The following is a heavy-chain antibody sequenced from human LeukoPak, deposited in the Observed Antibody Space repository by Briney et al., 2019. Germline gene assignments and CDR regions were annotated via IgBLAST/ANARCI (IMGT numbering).Heavy chain of an antibody. CDR3: ASGYYSGGSGYSPADY. Sequence: ASVKVSCKASGYTFSNFFSSYGITWVRQAPGQGFEWMGWISPYKGNKKFAQKFQGRVTMTTDTSTSTAYMELRSLRSDDTAVYYCASGYYSGGSGYSPADYWGQGTLVTVSS. CDR1: GYTFSNFFSSYG. CDR2: ISPYKGNK. V-gene: IGHV1-18*01. J-gene: IGHJ4*02. D-gene: IGHD3-22*01.